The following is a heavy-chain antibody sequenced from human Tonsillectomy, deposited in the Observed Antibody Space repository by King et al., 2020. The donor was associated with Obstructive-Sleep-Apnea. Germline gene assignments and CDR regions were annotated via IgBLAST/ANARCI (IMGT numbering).Heavy chain of an antibody. CDR1: GFTFSSYG. D-gene: IGHD6-19*01. V-gene: IGHV3-23*04. J-gene: IGHJ4*02. CDR3: AKNSRQWLVDY. CDR2: ISGTGGRT. Sequence: VQLVESGGGFIQPGGSLRLSCAASGFTFSSYGMSWVRQAPGKGLEWVSGISGTGGRTYYAASVKGRFTISRDTSKNTLYLQMNSLRAEDTAIYYCAKNSRQWLVDYWGQGTLVTVSS.